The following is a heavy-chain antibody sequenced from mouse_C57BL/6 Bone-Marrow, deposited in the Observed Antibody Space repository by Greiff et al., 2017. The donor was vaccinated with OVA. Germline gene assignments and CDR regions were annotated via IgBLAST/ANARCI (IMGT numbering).Heavy chain of an antibody. CDR3: TTEDGYYVGYFDV. D-gene: IGHD2-3*01. CDR1: GFNIKDDY. CDR2: IDPENGDT. J-gene: IGHJ1*03. V-gene: IGHV14-4*01. Sequence: VQLKESGAELVRPGASVKLSCTASGFNIKDDYMHWVKQRPEQGLEWIGWIDPENGDTEYASKFQGKATITADTSSNTAYLQLSSLTSEDTAVYYCTTEDGYYVGYFDVWGTGTTVTVSS.